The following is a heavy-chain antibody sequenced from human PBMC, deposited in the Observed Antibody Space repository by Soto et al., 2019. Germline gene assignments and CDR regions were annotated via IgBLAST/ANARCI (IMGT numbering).Heavy chain of an antibody. CDR2: IKQDGSEK. V-gene: IGHV3-7*01. CDR1: GFTFSNYL. D-gene: IGHD6-25*01. J-gene: IGHJ4*02. CDR3: AREKRANGYFDY. Sequence: EVQLVESGGDLVQPGGSLRLSCAASGFTFSNYLMSWVRQAPGKGLEWVANIKQDGSEKYYVASVNGRFTISRDNAKNSLYLQMNSLRADDTAVYYCAREKRANGYFDYWGQGTLVTVSS.